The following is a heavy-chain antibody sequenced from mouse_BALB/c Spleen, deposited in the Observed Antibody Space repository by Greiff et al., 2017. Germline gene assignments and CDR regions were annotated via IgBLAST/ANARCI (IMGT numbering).Heavy chain of an antibody. V-gene: IGHV5-6-5*01. CDR3: ASYGSEAY. Sequence: EVNVVESGGGLVKPGGSLKLSCAASGFTFSSYAMSWVRQTPEKRLEWVASISSGGSTYYPDSVKGRFTISRDNARNILYLQMSSLRSEDTAMYYCASYGSEAYWGQGTLVTVSA. CDR1: GFTFSSYA. D-gene: IGHD1-1*01. J-gene: IGHJ3*01. CDR2: ISSGGST.